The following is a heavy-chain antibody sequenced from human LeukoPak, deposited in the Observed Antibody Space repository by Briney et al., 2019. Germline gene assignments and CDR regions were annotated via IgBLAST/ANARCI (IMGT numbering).Heavy chain of an antibody. Sequence: SETLSLTCTVSGGSISSSSYYWGWIRQPPGEGLEWIGSIYYSGSTYYNPSLKSRVTISVDTSKNQFSLKLSSVTAADTAVYYCARSPYYYDSSGSAFYLDYWGQGTLVTVSS. CDR2: IYYSGST. CDR1: GGSISSSSYY. D-gene: IGHD3-22*01. J-gene: IGHJ4*02. CDR3: ARSPYYYDSSGSAFYLDY. V-gene: IGHV4-39*01.